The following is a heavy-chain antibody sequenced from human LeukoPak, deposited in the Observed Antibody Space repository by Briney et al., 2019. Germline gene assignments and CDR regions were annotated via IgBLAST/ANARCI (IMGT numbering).Heavy chain of an antibody. Sequence: GGSLRLSCAASGFTFSSDAMSWVRQAPGKGLEWVSVISGGGGTTYYSDSVKGQFTISRDNSKNTLYLQMNSLRAEDTAVYYCAKASTFGELNRPFDYWGQGTLVTVSS. CDR2: ISGGGGTT. V-gene: IGHV3-23*01. CDR3: AKASTFGELNRPFDY. CDR1: GFTFSSDA. D-gene: IGHD3-10*01. J-gene: IGHJ4*02.